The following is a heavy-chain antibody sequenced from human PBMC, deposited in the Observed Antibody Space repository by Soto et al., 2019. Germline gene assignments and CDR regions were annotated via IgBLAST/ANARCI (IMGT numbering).Heavy chain of an antibody. V-gene: IGHV4-31*03. CDR1: GGSISSGGYY. CDR3: ARGGYYYENSGQNAYDY. D-gene: IGHD3-22*01. Sequence: SETLSLTCTVSGGSISSGGYYWSWILQHPGKGLEWIVYIYYGGSTYYNPSLKSRATISGDTSKNQFSLKLSSVTAADTAVYYCARGGYYYENSGQNAYDYWGQGILVTVSS. J-gene: IGHJ4*01. CDR2: IYYGGST.